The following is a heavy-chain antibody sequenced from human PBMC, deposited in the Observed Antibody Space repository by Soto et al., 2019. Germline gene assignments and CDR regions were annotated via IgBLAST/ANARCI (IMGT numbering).Heavy chain of an antibody. CDR3: AKGVPGIAVAGTGYFQH. J-gene: IGHJ1*01. CDR2: ISGSGDST. CDR1: GFTFSSYA. V-gene: IGHV3-23*01. Sequence: GGSLRLSCAASGFTFSSYAMSWVRQAPGKGLEWVSGISGSGDSTYYADSVKGRFTISRDNSKNTLYLQMNSLRAEDTAVYFCAKGVPGIAVAGTGYFQHWGQGALVTVSS. D-gene: IGHD6-19*01.